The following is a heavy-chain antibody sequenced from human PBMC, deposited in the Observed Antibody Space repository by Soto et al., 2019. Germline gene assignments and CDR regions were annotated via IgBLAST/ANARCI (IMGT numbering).Heavy chain of an antibody. J-gene: IGHJ5*02. CDR3: ARGIKYGDYSRWFDP. CDR2: ISYDGSNK. CDR1: GFTFSSYG. V-gene: IGHV3-30*03. Sequence: PGGSLRLSCAASGFTFSSYGMHWVRQAPGKGLEWVAVISYDGSNKYYADSVKGRFTISRDNSKNTLYLQTNSLRAEDTAVYYCARGIKYGDYSRWFDPWGPGTLVTVSS. D-gene: IGHD4-17*01.